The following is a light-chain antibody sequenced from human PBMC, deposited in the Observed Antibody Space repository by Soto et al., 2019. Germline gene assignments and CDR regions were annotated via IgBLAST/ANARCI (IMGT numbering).Light chain of an antibody. CDR1: QSVSSN. CDR2: GAS. Sequence: EIVMTQSPATLSVSPGERATLFCRASQSVSSNLAWYQQKPGQAPRHLIYGASIRVTGIPARFSGSGSGTEFTLTISSLQSEDFAVYYCQQYNNWLPLTFGGGTKVEIK. CDR3: QQYNNWLPLT. J-gene: IGKJ4*01. V-gene: IGKV3D-15*01.